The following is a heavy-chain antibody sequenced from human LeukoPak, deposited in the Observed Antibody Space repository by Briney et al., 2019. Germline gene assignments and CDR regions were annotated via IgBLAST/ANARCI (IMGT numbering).Heavy chain of an antibody. V-gene: IGHV4-34*01. J-gene: IGHJ3*02. CDR3: ARDARDDSSGYYDAFDI. CDR2: INHSGST. CDR1: GGSFSGYY. Sequence: SETLSLTCAVYGGSFSGYYWSWIRQPPGKGLEWIGEINHSGSTNYNPSLKSRVTISVDTSKNQFSLKLSSVTAADTAVYYCARDARDDSSGYYDAFDIWGQGTMVTVSS. D-gene: IGHD3-22*01.